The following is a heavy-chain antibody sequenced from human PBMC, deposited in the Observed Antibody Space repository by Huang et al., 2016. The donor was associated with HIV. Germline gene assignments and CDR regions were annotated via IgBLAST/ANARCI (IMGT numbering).Heavy chain of an antibody. J-gene: IGHJ6*03. V-gene: IGHV1-18*01. CDR3: ARSGFGVVITTTLDYYYMDV. CDR1: NYNFGSHG. D-gene: IGHD3-3*01. CDR2: IIVYNGDT. Sequence: QVQLVQSGAEVKKPGASVKVSCEASNYNFGSHGISWVRQAPGQGLEWMGWIIVYNGDTKCAQKFQGRVTMTRETSTRTAYMELTSLRFDDTAVYYCARSGFGVVITTTLDYYYMDVWGTGTTVTVSS.